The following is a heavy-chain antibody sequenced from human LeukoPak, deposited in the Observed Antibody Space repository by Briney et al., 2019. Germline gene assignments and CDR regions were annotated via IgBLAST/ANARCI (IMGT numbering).Heavy chain of an antibody. CDR3: ARDLGSRDGYNPPNLFDN. V-gene: IGHV1-46*01. D-gene: IGHD5-24*01. CDR2: INPSGSST. Sequence: ASVKVSCKASGYAFTRHYMHWVRQAPGQGLEWMGLINPSGSSTIYAQKFQGRVTMTRDMSTSTDYMELSSLRSEDTAVYYCARDLGSRDGYNPPNLFDNWGQGTLVTVSS. CDR1: GYAFTRHY. J-gene: IGHJ4*02.